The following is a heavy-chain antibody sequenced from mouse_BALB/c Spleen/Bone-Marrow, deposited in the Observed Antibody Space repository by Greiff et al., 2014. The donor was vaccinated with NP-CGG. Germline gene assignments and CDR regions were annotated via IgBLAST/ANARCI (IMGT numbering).Heavy chain of an antibody. CDR3: ARLITTGGFAY. D-gene: IGHD2-4*01. CDR2: ILPGSGTT. CDR1: GYTFSTYW. Sequence: QVQLKESGAELMKPGASVKISCKATGYTFSTYWIEWVKQRPGLGLEWIGEILPGSGTTNYNEKFKGKATFTADTSSNTAYMQLSSLTSEDSAVYYCARLITTGGFAYWGQGTLVTVSA. V-gene: IGHV1-9*01. J-gene: IGHJ3*01.